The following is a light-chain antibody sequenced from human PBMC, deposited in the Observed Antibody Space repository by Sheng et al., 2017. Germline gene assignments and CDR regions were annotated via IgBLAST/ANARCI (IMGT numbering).Light chain of an antibody. J-gene: IGKJ2*01. Sequence: DIQMTQSPSSLSAFVGDKVTITCQASQDIRKYLNWYQQKPGKAPKLLIYKASALESGVPSRFSGSGSRTEFTLTISSLQPDDFATYYCQQYKSYPHTFGQGTKLEI. CDR1: QDIRKY. CDR2: KAS. V-gene: IGKV1-5*03. CDR3: QQYKSYPHT.